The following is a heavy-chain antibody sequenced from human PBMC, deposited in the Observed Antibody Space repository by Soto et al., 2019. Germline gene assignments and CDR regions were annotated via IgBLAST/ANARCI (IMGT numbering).Heavy chain of an antibody. Sequence: EVQVLDSGGGLVQPGGSLRLSCAASGFTFNNYAMNWVRQAPGKGLEWVATISATGGSTYYADSVKGRFTISRDNSKNTLYLQMNGLTVEDTAVYYCATDRLAGNFDYWGQGTQVTVSS. CDR2: ISATGGST. CDR3: ATDRLAGNFDY. CDR1: GFTFNNYA. J-gene: IGHJ4*02. V-gene: IGHV3-23*01.